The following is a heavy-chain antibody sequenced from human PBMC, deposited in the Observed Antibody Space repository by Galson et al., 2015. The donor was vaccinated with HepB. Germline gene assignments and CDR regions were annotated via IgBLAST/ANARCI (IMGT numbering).Heavy chain of an antibody. CDR1: GFTFSSYG. CDR3: ARGDYGDSLDAFDI. Sequence: SLRLSCAASGFTFSSYGMHWVRQAPGKGLEWVAVIWYDGSNKYYADSVKGRFTISRDNSKNTLYLQMNSLRAEDTAVYYCARGDYGDSLDAFDIWGQGTMVTVSS. CDR2: IWYDGSNK. V-gene: IGHV3-33*01. J-gene: IGHJ3*02. D-gene: IGHD4-17*01.